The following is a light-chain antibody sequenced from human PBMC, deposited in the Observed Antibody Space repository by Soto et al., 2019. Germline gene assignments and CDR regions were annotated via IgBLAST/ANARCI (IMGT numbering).Light chain of an antibody. J-gene: IGLJ1*01. V-gene: IGLV2-14*03. CDR1: SSDVGGFDH. CDR2: DVS. Sequence: QSVLTQPASVSGSPGQSITISCTGASSDVGGFDHVSRYQQHPGKVPRLLIYDVSSRPSGVSDRFSGSKSGNTASLTISGLQAEDEADYYCNSFTTTNTYVFGTGTKVNVL. CDR3: NSFTTTNTYV.